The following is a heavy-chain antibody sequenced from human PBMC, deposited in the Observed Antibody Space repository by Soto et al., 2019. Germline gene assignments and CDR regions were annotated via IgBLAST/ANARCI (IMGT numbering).Heavy chain of an antibody. CDR3: VKERSTHKGGMTQFDY. J-gene: IGHJ4*02. CDR2: ISSNGGST. D-gene: IGHD1-1*01. V-gene: IGHV3-64D*08. Sequence: GGSLRLSCSASGFTFSSYAMHWVRQAPGKGLEYVSAISSNGGSTYYADSVKGRFTISRDNSKNTLYLQMSSLRAEDTAVYYCVKERSTHKGGMTQFDYWGQGTLVTVSS. CDR1: GFTFSSYA.